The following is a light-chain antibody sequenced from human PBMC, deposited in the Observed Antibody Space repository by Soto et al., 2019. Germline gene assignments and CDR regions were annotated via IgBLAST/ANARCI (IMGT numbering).Light chain of an antibody. V-gene: IGKV3-15*01. J-gene: IGKJ1*01. Sequence: EIVMTQSPATLSMSPGERATLSCRASQSIGINLAWYQQKPGQAPRLLIYGASTRATGIPARFSGGGSGTEFTLTISSLQSEDFAVYYCQQYNDWPPRWTFGQGTKVEIK. CDR1: QSIGIN. CDR2: GAS. CDR3: QQYNDWPPRWT.